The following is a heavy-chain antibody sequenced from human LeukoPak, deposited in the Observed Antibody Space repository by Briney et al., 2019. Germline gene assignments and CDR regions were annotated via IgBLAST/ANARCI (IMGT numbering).Heavy chain of an antibody. Sequence: GGSLRLSCAASGFTFSSYSMNWVRQAPGKGLEWVSSISSSSSYIYYADSVKGRFTISRDNAKNSLYLQMNSRRAEDTAVYYCARDRQQWLIDYGGQGTLVTVSS. J-gene: IGHJ4*02. CDR2: ISSSSSYI. CDR1: GFTFSSYS. CDR3: ARDRQQWLIDY. D-gene: IGHD6-19*01. V-gene: IGHV3-21*01.